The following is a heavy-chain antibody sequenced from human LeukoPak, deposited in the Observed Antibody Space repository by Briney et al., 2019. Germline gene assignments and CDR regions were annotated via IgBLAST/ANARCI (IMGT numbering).Heavy chain of an antibody. V-gene: IGHV4-34*01. J-gene: IGHJ3*02. CDR2: INHSGST. D-gene: IGHD3-22*01. CDR1: GGSFRGYY. Sequence: PSETLSLTCAVYGGSFRGYYWSWIRQPPGKGLEWIGEINHSGSTNYNPSLKSRVTISVDTSKNQFSLKLSSVTAADTAVYYCARSMKGAFDIWGQGTMVTVSS. CDR3: ARSMKGAFDI.